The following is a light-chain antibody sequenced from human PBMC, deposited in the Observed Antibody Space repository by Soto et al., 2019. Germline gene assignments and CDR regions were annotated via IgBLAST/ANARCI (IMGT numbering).Light chain of an antibody. CDR3: SSYAGSNNYV. CDR1: SNDVGAYNY. CDR2: EVT. J-gene: IGLJ1*01. V-gene: IGLV2-8*01. Sequence: QSALTQPPSASGAPGQSVTISCTGSSNDVGAYNYVSWYQQHPGKAPKLIIYEVTKRPSGVPDRFSGSKSGNTASLTVSGLQAEDEADYYCSSYAGSNNYVFGTGTKVTVL.